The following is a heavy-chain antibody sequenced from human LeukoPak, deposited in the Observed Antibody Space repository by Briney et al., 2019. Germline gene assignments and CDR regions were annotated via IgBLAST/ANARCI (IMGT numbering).Heavy chain of an antibody. J-gene: IGHJ5*02. CDR3: ARVSSSSVVWFDP. D-gene: IGHD6-13*01. CDR2: ISGYNGHT. V-gene: IGHV1-18*01. Sequence: ASVKVSCKASGYTFTSYAINWVRQAPGQGLEWMGWISGYNGHTNYAQKLQGRVTMTTDTSTSIGYMELRSLRSDDTAVYYCARVSSSSVVWFDPWGQGTLVTVSS. CDR1: GYTFTSYA.